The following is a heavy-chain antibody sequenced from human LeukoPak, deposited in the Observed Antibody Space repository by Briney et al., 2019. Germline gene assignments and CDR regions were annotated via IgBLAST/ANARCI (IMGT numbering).Heavy chain of an antibody. V-gene: IGHV3-38-3*01. Sequence: GGSLRLSCAASGFTVSSNEMSWVRQAPGKGLEWVSSISGGSTYYADSRKGRFTISRDNSKNTLYLQMNSLRAEDTAVYYCASEPNMVRGALDYWGQGTLVTVSS. D-gene: IGHD3-10*01. J-gene: IGHJ4*02. CDR2: ISGGST. CDR1: GFTVSSNE. CDR3: ASEPNMVRGALDY.